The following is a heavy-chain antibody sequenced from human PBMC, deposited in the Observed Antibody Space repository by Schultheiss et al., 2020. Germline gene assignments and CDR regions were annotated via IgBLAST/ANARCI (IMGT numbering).Heavy chain of an antibody. Sequence: SQTLSLTCTVSGGSISSYYWSWIRQPPGKGLEWIGYIHYSGSAYYNPSLKSRVTISVDTSKNQFSLKLSSVTAADTAVYYCATSNPDVDYYYYGMDVWGQGNTVSVSS. CDR1: GGSISSYY. V-gene: IGHV4-59*08. CDR2: IHYSGSA. D-gene: IGHD4-11*01. J-gene: IGHJ6*02. CDR3: ATSNPDVDYYYYGMDV.